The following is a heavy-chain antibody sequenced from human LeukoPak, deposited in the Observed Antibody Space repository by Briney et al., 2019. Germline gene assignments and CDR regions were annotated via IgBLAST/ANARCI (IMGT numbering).Heavy chain of an antibody. CDR3: ATDLGSSRPNF. D-gene: IGHD6-13*01. V-gene: IGHV3-7*01. Sequence: GRSLRLSCAASGFTFSSYGMHWVRQAPGKGLEWVANIKQDGSEKYYVDSAKGRFTISRDNAKNSLYLQMNSLRAEDTAVYYCATDLGSSRPNFWGQGILVTVSS. J-gene: IGHJ4*02. CDR2: IKQDGSEK. CDR1: GFTFSSYG.